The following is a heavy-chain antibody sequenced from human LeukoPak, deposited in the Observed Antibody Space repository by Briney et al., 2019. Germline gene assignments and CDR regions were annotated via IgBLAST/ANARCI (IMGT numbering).Heavy chain of an antibody. J-gene: IGHJ5*02. CDR1: GGSISPYY. D-gene: IGHD6-19*01. CDR3: ARQGSGWYGWFDP. Sequence: PSETLSLTCTVSGGSISPYYWSWIRQPAGKGLEWIGRVHASGSPNYNPSLKSRVIISVDKSKNQFSLNLNSVTAADTAVYYCARQGSGWYGWFDPWGQGTLVTVSS. V-gene: IGHV4-4*07. CDR2: VHASGSP.